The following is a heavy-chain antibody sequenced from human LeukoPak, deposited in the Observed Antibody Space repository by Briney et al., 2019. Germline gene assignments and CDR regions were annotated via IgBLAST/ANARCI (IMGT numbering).Heavy chain of an antibody. CDR2: ISSSSSYI. D-gene: IGHD1-26*01. V-gene: IGHV3-21*01. CDR3: ARISGYYYYMDV. J-gene: IGHJ6*03. CDR1: GFTFSSYS. Sequence: GGSLRLSCAASGFTFSSYSMNWVRQAPGKGLEWVSSISSSSSYIYYADSVKGRFTISRDNAKNSLYLQMNSLRAEDTAVYYCARISGYYYYMDVWGKGTTVTVSS.